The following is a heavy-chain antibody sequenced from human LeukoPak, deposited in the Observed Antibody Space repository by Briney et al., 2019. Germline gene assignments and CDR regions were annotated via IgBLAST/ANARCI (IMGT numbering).Heavy chain of an antibody. CDR2: MNPNSGNT. CDR1: GYAFTSYD. J-gene: IGHJ5*02. V-gene: IGHV1-8*03. Sequence: GASVKVSCKASGYAFTSYDINWVRQATGQGLEWMGWMNPNSGNTGYAQKFQGRVTITRNTSISTAYMELSSLRSEDTAVYYCAREIGGYDGRYYNWFDPWGQGTLVTVSS. D-gene: IGHD5-12*01. CDR3: AREIGGYDGRYYNWFDP.